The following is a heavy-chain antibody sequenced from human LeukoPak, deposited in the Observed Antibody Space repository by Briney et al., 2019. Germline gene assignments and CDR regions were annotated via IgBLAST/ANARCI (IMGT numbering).Heavy chain of an antibody. J-gene: IGHJ4*02. CDR3: ARRLVGAKGFEY. D-gene: IGHD1-26*01. Sequence: AESLKISCKVSGYGFTSYWFAWVRQMPGKGLEYMGIIYPGDSDTSYSPSFQGQVTISADKSISTAYLQWSSLKASDTAMYYCARRLVGAKGFEYWGQGTLVTVSS. CDR1: GYGFTSYW. V-gene: IGHV5-51*01. CDR2: IYPGDSDT.